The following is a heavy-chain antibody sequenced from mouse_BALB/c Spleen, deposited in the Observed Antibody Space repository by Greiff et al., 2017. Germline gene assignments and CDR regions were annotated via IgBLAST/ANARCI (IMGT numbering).Heavy chain of an antibody. D-gene: IGHD1-2*01. CDR3: ARDRDERHAMDY. CDR2: IWAGGST. CDR1: GFSLTSYG. V-gene: IGHV2-9*02. Sequence: VKLMESGPGLVAPSQSLSITCTVSGFSLTSYGVHWVRQPPGKGLEWLGVIWAGGSTNYNSALMSRLSISKDNSKSQVFLKMNSLQTDDTAMYYCARDRDERHAMDYWGQGTSVTVSS. J-gene: IGHJ4*01.